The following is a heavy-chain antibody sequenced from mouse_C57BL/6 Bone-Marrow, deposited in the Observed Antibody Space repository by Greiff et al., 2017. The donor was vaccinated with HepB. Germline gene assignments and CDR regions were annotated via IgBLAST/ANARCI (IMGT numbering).Heavy chain of an antibody. V-gene: IGHV5-4*03. CDR1: GFTFSSYA. CDR2: ISDGGSYT. J-gene: IGHJ2*01. D-gene: IGHD1-1*01. CDR3: TRASLLRFDY. Sequence: EVKVVESGGGLVKPGGSLKLSCAASGFTFSSYAMSWVRQTPEKRLEWVATISDGGSYTYYPDNVKGRFTISRDNAKNNLYLQMSHLKSEDTAMYYCTRASLLRFDYWGQGTTLTVSS.